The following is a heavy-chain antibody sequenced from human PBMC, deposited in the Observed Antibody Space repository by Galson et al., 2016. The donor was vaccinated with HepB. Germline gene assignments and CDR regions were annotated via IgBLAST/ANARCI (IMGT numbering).Heavy chain of an antibody. D-gene: IGHD3-16*01. CDR2: IKQDGSEK. Sequence: SLRLSCAASGFTFGSYWMSWIRQAPGSGLEWVANIKQDGSEKGYVDSVEGRFTISSDNAKNSLYLQMNSLRVEDTGGYYCTREGHGGFDYWGQGTLVNVSS. V-gene: IGHV3-7*01. CDR3: TREGHGGFDY. J-gene: IGHJ4*02. CDR1: GFTFGSYW.